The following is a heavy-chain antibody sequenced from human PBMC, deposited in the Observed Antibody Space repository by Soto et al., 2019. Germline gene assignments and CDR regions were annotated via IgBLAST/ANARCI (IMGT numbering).Heavy chain of an antibody. CDR3: ATSYGSGYRAFDY. D-gene: IGHD3-10*01. CDR2: VNPILSMS. CDR1: GDTFSFYT. J-gene: IGHJ4*02. V-gene: IGHV1-69*02. Sequence: QVQLVQSGAELKKPGSSVKVSCKASGDTFSFYTINWVRQAPGLGLEWMGRVNPILSMSNYAQKFQGRVTMTADKSTRTDYMEVRSMRSDDTAFYYCATSYGSGYRAFDYWGQGALVTVSS.